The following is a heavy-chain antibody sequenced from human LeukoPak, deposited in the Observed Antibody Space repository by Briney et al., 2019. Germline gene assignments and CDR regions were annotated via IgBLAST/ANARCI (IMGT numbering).Heavy chain of an antibody. J-gene: IGHJ6*03. V-gene: IGHV1-18*01. CDR2: ISAYNGNT. CDR1: GYTFTSYG. D-gene: IGHD2-2*01. CDR3: ARAGVPAAAYYYYYMDV. Sequence: GASVKVSCKASGYTFTSYGISWVRQAPGQGLEWMGWISAYNGNTNYAQKLQGRVTMTTDTSTSTACMELRSLRSDDTAVYYCARAGVPAAAYYYYYMDVWGKGTTVTVSS.